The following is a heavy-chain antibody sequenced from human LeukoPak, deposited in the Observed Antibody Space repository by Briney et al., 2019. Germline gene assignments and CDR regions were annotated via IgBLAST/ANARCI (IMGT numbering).Heavy chain of an antibody. V-gene: IGHV3-30*02. J-gene: IGHJ4*02. D-gene: IGHD5-12*01. CDR3: AKDLLVATIGGGYFDY. Sequence: PGGSLRLSCAASGFTFSSYGMHWVRQAPGKGLEWVAFIRYDGSNKYYADSVKGRFTISRDNSKNTLYLQMNSLRAEDTAAYYCAKDLLVATIGGGYFDYWGQGTLVTVSS. CDR1: GFTFSSYG. CDR2: IRYDGSNK.